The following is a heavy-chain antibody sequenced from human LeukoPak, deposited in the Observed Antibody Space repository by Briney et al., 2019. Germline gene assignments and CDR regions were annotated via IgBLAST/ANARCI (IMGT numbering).Heavy chain of an antibody. D-gene: IGHD5-18*01. CDR1: GYTFTSYD. V-gene: IGHV1-8*01. Sequence: GASVKVSCKASGYTFTSYDINWVRQATGQGLEWMGWMNPNSGNTGYAQKFQGRVTMTRNTSISTAYMELSSLRSEDTAVYYCARIRGFSYGLAFDLWGQGTMVTVSS. CDR2: MNPNSGNT. J-gene: IGHJ3*01. CDR3: ARIRGFSYGLAFDL.